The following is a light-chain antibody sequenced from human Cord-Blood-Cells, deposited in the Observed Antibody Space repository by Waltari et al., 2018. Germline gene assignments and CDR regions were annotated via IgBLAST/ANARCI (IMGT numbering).Light chain of an antibody. V-gene: IGKV3-11*01. CDR2: DAS. CDR3: QQRSNWLT. J-gene: IGKJ4*01. Sequence: EIVLTQSPATLSLSPGERATLSCRAGTSVISYLAWYQQKPGQAPRLLIYDASNRATGIPARFSGSGSGTDFTLTISSLEPEDFAVYYCQQRSNWLTFGGGTKVEIK. CDR1: TSVISY.